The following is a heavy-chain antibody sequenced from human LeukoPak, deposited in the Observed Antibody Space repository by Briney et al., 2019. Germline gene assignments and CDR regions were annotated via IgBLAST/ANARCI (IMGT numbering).Heavy chain of an antibody. CDR1: GFTFSSYS. CDR3: ARVFLQTTVVDY. J-gene: IGHJ4*02. D-gene: IGHD4-11*01. Sequence: GGSLRLSCAASGFTFSSYSMNWVRQAPGKGLEWVSSISSSSSYIYYADSVKGRFTISRDNAKNSLYLQMNSLRAEDTAVYYCARVFLQTTVVDYWGQGTLVTVSS. CDR2: ISSSSSYI. V-gene: IGHV3-21*01.